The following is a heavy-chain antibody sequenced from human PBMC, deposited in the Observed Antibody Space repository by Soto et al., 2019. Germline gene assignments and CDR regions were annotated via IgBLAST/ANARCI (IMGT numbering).Heavy chain of an antibody. J-gene: IGHJ6*02. CDR2: IYPCDSDT. CDR3: AGGGVRGVITRTRDYYGMDV. Sequence: GESLKISCKGSGYSFTSYWISWVRQMPGKGLEWMGRIYPCDSDTNYSPSFQGHVTISADKSISTAYLQWSSLKASDTAMYYCAGGGVRGVITRTRDYYGMDVWGQGTTVTVSS. V-gene: IGHV5-10-1*01. CDR1: GYSFTSYW. D-gene: IGHD3-10*01.